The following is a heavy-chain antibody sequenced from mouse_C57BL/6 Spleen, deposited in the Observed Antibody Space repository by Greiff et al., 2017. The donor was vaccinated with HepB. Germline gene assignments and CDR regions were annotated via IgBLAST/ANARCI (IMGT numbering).Heavy chain of an antibody. CDR2: ISSGSSTI. CDR1: GFTFSDYG. D-gene: IGHD2-10*01. Sequence: EVQLQESGGGLVKPGGSLKLSCAASGFTFSDYGMHWVRQAPEKGLEWVAYISSGSSTIYYADTVKGRFTISRDNAKNTLFLQMTSLRSEDTAMYYCASGSYSYYAMDYWGQGTSVTVSS. V-gene: IGHV5-17*01. CDR3: ASGSYSYYAMDY. J-gene: IGHJ4*01.